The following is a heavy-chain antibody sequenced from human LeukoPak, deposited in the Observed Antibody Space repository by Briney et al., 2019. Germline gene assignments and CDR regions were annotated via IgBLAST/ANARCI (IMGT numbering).Heavy chain of an antibody. CDR2: INHSGST. D-gene: IGHD5/OR15-5a*01. Sequence: SETLSLTCAVSGGSFSGYYWSWIRQPPGKGLEWIGEINHSGSTNYNPSLKSRVTISVDTSKNQFSLKLSSVTAADTAVYYCARDKGLPQAFDIWGQGTLVTVSS. CDR3: ARDKGLPQAFDI. J-gene: IGHJ3*02. V-gene: IGHV4-34*01. CDR1: GGSFSGYY.